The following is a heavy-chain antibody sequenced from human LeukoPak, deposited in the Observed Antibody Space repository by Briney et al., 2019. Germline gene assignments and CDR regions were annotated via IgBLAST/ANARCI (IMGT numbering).Heavy chain of an antibody. CDR3: ANGGTYSSGP. CDR1: GFTFSNSG. V-gene: IGHV3-7*01. J-gene: IGHJ5*02. D-gene: IGHD3-22*01. Sequence: GGSLRLSCAASGFTFSNSGMSWVRQAPGKGLEWVATIKPDGSAQYYVDSVKGRFTISRDNAKNSLFLQINSLRAEDTAVYYCANGGTYSSGPWGQGTLVTVSS. CDR2: IKPDGSAQ.